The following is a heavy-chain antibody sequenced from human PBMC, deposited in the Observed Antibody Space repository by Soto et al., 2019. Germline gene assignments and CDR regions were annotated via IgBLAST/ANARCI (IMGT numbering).Heavy chain of an antibody. V-gene: IGHV3-66*01. CDR2: IYSGGST. CDR3: ARDGCSPTSCWVH. CDR1: GFTVSNNY. J-gene: IGHJ4*02. D-gene: IGHD2-2*01. Sequence: EVHLLESGGGLVQPGGSLRLSCAASGFTVSNNYMSWVRQAPGKGLEWVSLIYSGGSTFYADSVKGRFIISRDNSKNTLYLQMNRLTDEDTAVYYCARDGCSPTSCWVHWGQGTLVTVSS.